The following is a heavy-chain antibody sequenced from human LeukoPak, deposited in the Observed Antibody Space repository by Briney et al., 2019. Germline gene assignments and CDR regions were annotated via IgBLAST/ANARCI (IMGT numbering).Heavy chain of an antibody. Sequence: HTGGSLRLSCAASGFTVSSNYMSWVRQAPGKGLEWVAFIYSGGSTYYADSVKGRFTISRDNSKNTLYLQMNSLRAEDTAVYYCARDLRGYSYGFGLGGMDVWGQGTTVTVSS. V-gene: IGHV3-53*01. CDR2: IYSGGST. CDR1: GFTVSSNY. CDR3: ARDLRGYSYGFGLGGMDV. J-gene: IGHJ6*02. D-gene: IGHD5-18*01.